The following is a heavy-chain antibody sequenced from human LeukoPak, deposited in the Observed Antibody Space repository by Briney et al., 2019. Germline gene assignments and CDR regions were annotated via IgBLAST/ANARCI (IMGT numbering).Heavy chain of an antibody. CDR2: ISSSSSTI. D-gene: IGHD6-13*01. CDR1: GFIFSDYS. J-gene: IGHJ4*02. CDR3: ARDVYRGSSWYAFDY. V-gene: IGHV3-48*04. Sequence: GGSLRLSCAASGFIFSDYSMNWVRQAPGKGLEWVSYISSSSSTIYYADSVKGRFTISRDNAKNSLYLQMNSLRAEDTGVYYCARDVYRGSSWYAFDYWGQGTLVTVSS.